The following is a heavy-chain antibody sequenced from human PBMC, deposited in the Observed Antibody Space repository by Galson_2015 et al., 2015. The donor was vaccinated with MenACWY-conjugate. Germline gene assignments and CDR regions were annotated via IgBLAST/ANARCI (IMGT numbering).Heavy chain of an antibody. V-gene: IGHV3-74*01. CDR2: INPGGSST. CDR1: GFILNTYW. J-gene: IGHJ4*02. D-gene: IGHD1-26*01. CDR3: AKSRGASSYFDS. Sequence: SLRLSCAASGFILNTYWMHWVRHAPGRGLVWVSRINPGGSSTTYADSVKDRCTISRDNAKNTLYLQMNSLRPEDTAVFYCAKSRGASSYFDSWRQRSLVPVSS.